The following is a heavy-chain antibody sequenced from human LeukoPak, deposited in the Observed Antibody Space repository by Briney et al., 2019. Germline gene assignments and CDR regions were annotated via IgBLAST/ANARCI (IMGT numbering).Heavy chain of an antibody. J-gene: IGHJ4*02. V-gene: IGHV4-30-2*01. CDR3: ARAVGDSPFDY. D-gene: IGHD1-26*01. Sequence: SQTLSLTCAVSGGSISSGGYSWSWIRQPPGKGLEWIGHIYHSGSTYYNPSLKSRVTISVDRSKNQFSLKLSSVTAADTAVYYCARAVGDSPFDYWGQGTLVTVSS. CDR1: GGSISSGGYS. CDR2: IYHSGST.